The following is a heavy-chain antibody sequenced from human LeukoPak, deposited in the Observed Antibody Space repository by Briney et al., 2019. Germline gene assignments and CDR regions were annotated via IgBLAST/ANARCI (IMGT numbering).Heavy chain of an antibody. CDR1: GFTFTSSA. J-gene: IGHJ6*02. CDR2: IVVGSGNT. D-gene: IGHD3-22*01. V-gene: IGHV1-58*01. Sequence: SVKVSCKASGFTFTSSAVQWVRQARGQRLEWIGWIVVGSGNTNYAQKFQERVTITRDMSTSTAYMELSSLRSEDTAVYYCAAERYYYDSSGYYPYGMDVWGQGTTVTVPS. CDR3: AAERYYYDSSGYYPYGMDV.